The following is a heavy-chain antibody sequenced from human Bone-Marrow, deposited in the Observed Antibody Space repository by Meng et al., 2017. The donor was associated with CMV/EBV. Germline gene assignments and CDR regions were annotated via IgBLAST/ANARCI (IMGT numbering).Heavy chain of an antibody. Sequence: ASVKVSCQASGYTFTAHYLHWVRQAPGQGLEWMGWIHPHRGDTNYAQQFQGRVTLTRDTSNNTGYMELTRLTSDGTAVYYCARDNNWGPDYWGHGTGVTVSS. CDR2: IHPHRGDT. J-gene: IGHJ4*01. V-gene: IGHV1-2*02. D-gene: IGHD7-27*01. CDR3: ARDNNWGPDY. CDR1: GYTFTAHY.